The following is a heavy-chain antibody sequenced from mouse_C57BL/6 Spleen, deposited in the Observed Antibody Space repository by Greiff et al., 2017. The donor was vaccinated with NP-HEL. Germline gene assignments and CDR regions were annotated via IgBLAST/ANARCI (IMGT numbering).Heavy chain of an antibody. CDR1: GYTFTDYE. CDR3: TRTVGTNYGSFYWYFDV. V-gene: IGHV1-15*01. J-gene: IGHJ1*03. CDR2: IDPETGGT. D-gene: IGHD1-1*01. Sequence: VHLVESGAELVRPGASVTLSCKASGYTFTDYEMHWVKQTPVHGLEWMGAIDPETGGTAYNQKFKGKAILTADKSSSTAYMELRSLTSEDSAVYYCTRTVGTNYGSFYWYFDVWGTGTTVTVSS.